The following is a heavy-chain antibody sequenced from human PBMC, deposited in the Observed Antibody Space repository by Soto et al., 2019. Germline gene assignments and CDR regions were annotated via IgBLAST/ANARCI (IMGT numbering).Heavy chain of an antibody. V-gene: IGHV5-51*01. CDR1: GYSFTSYW. D-gene: IGHD6-19*01. CDR3: ARRGAVAGNYYYYGMDV. J-gene: IGHJ6*02. Sequence: GESLKISCKGSGYSFTSYWIGWVRQMPGKGLEWMGIIYPGDSDTRYSPSFQGQVTISADKSISTAYLQWSSLKASDTAMYYCARRGAVAGNYYYYGMDVWGQGTTVTVSS. CDR2: IYPGDSDT.